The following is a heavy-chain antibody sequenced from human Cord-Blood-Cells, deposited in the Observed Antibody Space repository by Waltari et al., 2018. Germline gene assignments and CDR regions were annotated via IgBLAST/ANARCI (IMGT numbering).Heavy chain of an antibody. CDR3: ARGRIFGVVIEGWFDP. J-gene: IGHJ5*02. V-gene: IGHV4-39*01. CDR1: GGSISSRTYY. Sequence: QLQLQESRPGLVKLSESLSLTCTLSGGSISSRTYYWGWIRQPPGKGLEWIGSIYYSGSTYYNPSLKSRVTISVDTSKNQFSLKLSSVTAADTAVYYCARGRIFGVVIEGWFDPWGQGTLVTVSS. D-gene: IGHD3-3*01. CDR2: IYYSGST.